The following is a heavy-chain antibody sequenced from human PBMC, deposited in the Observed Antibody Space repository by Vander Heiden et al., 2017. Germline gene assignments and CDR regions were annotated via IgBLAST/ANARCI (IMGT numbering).Heavy chain of an antibody. CDR1: GYTFTSYA. J-gene: IGHJ4*02. CDR2: SNTNTGNP. V-gene: IGHV7-4-1*02. CDR3: ARSITIFGVVREGYFDY. D-gene: IGHD3-3*01. Sequence: QVQLVQSGSELKKPGASVKVSCKASGYTFTSYAMNWVRQAPGQGLEWMGWSNTNTGNPTYAQGFTGRFVFSLDTSVSTAYLQISSLKAEDTAVYYCARSITIFGVVREGYFDYWGQGTLVTVSS.